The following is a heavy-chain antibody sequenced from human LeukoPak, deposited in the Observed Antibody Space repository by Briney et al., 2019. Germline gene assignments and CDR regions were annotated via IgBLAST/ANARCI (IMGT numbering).Heavy chain of an antibody. CDR3: ARVGSSGDLPLGY. Sequence: GASVKVSCKASGGTFSSYAISWVRQAPGQGLEWMGRIIPILGIANYAQKFQGRVTITADKSTSTAYVELSSLRSEDTAVYYCARVGSSGDLPLGYWGQGTLVTVSS. V-gene: IGHV1-69*04. CDR2: IIPILGIA. J-gene: IGHJ4*02. CDR1: GGTFSSYA. D-gene: IGHD4-17*01.